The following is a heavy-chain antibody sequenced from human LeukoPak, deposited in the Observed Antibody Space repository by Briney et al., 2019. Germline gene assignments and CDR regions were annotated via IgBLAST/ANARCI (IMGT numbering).Heavy chain of an antibody. D-gene: IGHD4-23*01. CDR3: AREKNGNEPFDY. V-gene: IGHV4-59*01. CDR1: GASISSYY. CDR2: LYNTRNT. J-gene: IGHJ4*02. Sequence: SETLSLTCTVSGASISSYYWSWIRQPPGKGLEWIGYLYNTRNTYYNPSLKSRVTISVDTSKNQFSLKVSSVTAADTAVYYCAREKNGNEPFDYWGQGTLVTVSS.